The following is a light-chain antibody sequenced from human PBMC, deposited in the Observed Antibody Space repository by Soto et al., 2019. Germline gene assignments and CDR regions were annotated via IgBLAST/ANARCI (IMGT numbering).Light chain of an antibody. J-gene: IGLJ2*01. V-gene: IGLV7-43*01. CDR1: TGAVTSGYY. Sequence: QAVVTQEPSLTVSPGGTVTLTCASSTGAVTSGYYPNWFQQKPGQAPRALIYSKSNKHSWTPARFSGSLLGGKAALTLSGVQPEDEAEYYCLLYYGGAQPVVFGGGTQLTVL. CDR2: SKS. CDR3: LLYYGGAQPVV.